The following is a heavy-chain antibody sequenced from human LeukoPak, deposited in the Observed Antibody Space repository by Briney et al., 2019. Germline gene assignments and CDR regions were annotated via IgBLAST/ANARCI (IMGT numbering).Heavy chain of an antibody. J-gene: IGHJ4*02. CDR2: INPRGGST. D-gene: IGHD3-22*01. CDR1: GYTFTSYY. CDR3: ARGSGRTMIVPQPFDY. Sequence: ASVTVSFKASGYTFTSYYMHWVRQAPGQGLEWMGLINPRGGSTSYAQKFQGRVTMTRDTSTSTVYMELSSLRSEDTAVYYCARGSGRTMIVPQPFDYWGQGTLVSVSS. V-gene: IGHV1-46*01.